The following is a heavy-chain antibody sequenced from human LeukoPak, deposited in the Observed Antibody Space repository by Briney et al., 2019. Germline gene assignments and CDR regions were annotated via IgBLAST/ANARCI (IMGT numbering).Heavy chain of an antibody. CDR1: GGTFISYA. D-gene: IGHD5-18*01. CDR2: IIPIFGTA. CDR3: ARGVGYSYGYIDYYMDV. J-gene: IGHJ6*03. V-gene: IGHV1-69*05. Sequence: ASVKVSCKASGGTFISYAISWVRQAPGQGLEWMGGIIPIFGTANYAQKFQGRVTITTDESTSTAYMELSSLRSEDTAVYYCARGVGYSYGYIDYYMDVWGKGTTVTVSS.